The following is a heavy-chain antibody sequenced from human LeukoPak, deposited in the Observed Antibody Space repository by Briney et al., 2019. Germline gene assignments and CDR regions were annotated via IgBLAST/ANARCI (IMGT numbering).Heavy chain of an antibody. CDR1: GFTFDDYG. V-gene: IGHV3-20*04. D-gene: IGHD3-22*01. CDR3: ATGTYYYDSSGYY. Sequence: GGSLRLSCAASGFTFDDYGMSWVRQAPGKGLEWVTGINWNGGSTGYADSVKGRFTISRDNAKNSLYLQMNSLRAEDTALYYCATGTYYYDSSGYYWGQGTLVTVSS. J-gene: IGHJ4*02. CDR2: INWNGGST.